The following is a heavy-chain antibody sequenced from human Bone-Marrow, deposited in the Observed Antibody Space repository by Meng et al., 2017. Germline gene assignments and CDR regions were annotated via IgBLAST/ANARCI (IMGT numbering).Heavy chain of an antibody. CDR2: IWYDGSNT. CDR1: GFTFSSYG. Sequence: GGSLRLSCAASGFTFSSYGMHWVRQAPGKGLEWVAVIWYDGSNTYYADSVKGRFTISRDNSRNTLYLQMNSLRAEDTAVYYCTKETTSRYFDYWSQGTLVTVSS. D-gene: IGHD1-7*01. CDR3: TKETTSRYFDY. J-gene: IGHJ4*02. V-gene: IGHV3-33*06.